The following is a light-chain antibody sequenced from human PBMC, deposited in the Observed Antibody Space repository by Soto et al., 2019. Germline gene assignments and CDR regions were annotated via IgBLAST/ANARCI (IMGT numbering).Light chain of an antibody. Sequence: SVLTQPASVSGSPGQSITISCTGTSSDVGNYKLVSWYQQHPGKAPKIMIYEVTKRPSGVSNRFSGSKSGNTASLTISGLQADDEADYYCCSYAGSSTYVFGSGTKLTVL. CDR1: SSDVGNYKL. CDR2: EVT. J-gene: IGLJ1*01. V-gene: IGLV2-23*02. CDR3: CSYAGSSTYV.